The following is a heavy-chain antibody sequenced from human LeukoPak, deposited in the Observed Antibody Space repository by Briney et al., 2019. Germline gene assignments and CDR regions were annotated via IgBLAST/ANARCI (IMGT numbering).Heavy chain of an antibody. Sequence: GGSLRLSCAASGFTFSSYAMSWVRQAPGKGLEWVANIKQDGSEKYYVDSVKGRFTISRDNAKNSLYLQMNSLRAEDTAVYYCARMAAAGTYFDYWGQGTLVTVSS. CDR2: IKQDGSEK. CDR1: GFTFSSYA. J-gene: IGHJ4*02. CDR3: ARMAAAGTYFDY. V-gene: IGHV3-7*01. D-gene: IGHD6-13*01.